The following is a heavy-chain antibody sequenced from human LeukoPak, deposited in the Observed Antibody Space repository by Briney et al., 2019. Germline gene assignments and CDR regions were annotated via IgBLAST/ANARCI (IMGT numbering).Heavy chain of an antibody. Sequence: PGGSLRLSCAASGFTFSTSRMYWVRQAPGKGLVWVSHINGDGSTSKYADSVKGRFTISRDNAKNTLYLQMNSLRADDTAMYYCARDSSGPFEYWGQGTLVTVS. CDR2: INGDGSTS. CDR3: ARDSSGPFEY. V-gene: IGHV3-74*01. CDR1: GFTFSTSR. D-gene: IGHD6-19*01. J-gene: IGHJ4*02.